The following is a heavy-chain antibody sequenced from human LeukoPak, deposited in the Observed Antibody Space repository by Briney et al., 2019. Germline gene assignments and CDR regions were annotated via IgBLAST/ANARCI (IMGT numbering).Heavy chain of an antibody. D-gene: IGHD3-16*01. Sequence: GGSLRLSCAASGFTFSSSRMHWVRQPPGRGLVWASRISSDGSSTIYADSVKGRFTISRDNAKNTLYLQMNSLRVEDTAVYFCARDWGGYGPTSHDYWGQGTLVTVSS. CDR2: ISSDGSST. CDR3: ARDWGGYGPTSHDY. V-gene: IGHV3-74*01. J-gene: IGHJ4*02. CDR1: GFTFSSSR.